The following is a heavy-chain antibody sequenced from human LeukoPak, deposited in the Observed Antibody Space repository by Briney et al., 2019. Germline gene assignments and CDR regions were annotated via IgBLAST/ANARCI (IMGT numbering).Heavy chain of an antibody. CDR2: IYVTGT. D-gene: IGHD3-16*02. Sequence: SETLSLTCTVSGGSIGTYYWSWVRQSPGTGLEWIGYIYVTGTRYNPYLQSRVTISVDRSRNQFFLKMTSVTAADTAVYYCARHIGGGIEDMDVWGRGTKVTDSS. CDR3: ARHIGGGIEDMDV. J-gene: IGHJ6*03. CDR1: GGSIGTYY. V-gene: IGHV4-59*08.